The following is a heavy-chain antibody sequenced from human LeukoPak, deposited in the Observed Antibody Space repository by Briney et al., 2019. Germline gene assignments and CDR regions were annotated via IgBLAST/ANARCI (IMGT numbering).Heavy chain of an antibody. CDR3: ARHKDYGFDY. D-gene: IGHD4-17*01. J-gene: IGHJ4*02. CDR1: GFTFSDYY. V-gene: IGHV3-48*02. Sequence: QPGGSLRLSCAASGFTFSDYYMSWVRQAPGKGLEWVSHISFSSSTVSYADSVKGRFTISRDNANNSLYLQMNSLRDEDTAVYYCARHKDYGFDYWGQGTLVTVSS. CDR2: ISFSSSTV.